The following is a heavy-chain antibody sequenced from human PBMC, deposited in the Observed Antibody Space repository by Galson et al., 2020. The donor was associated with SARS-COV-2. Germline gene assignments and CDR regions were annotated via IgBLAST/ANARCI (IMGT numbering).Heavy chain of an antibody. D-gene: IGHD5-12*01. CDR2: ISWNSGSI. CDR3: AKDLGSGYANLFDY. Sequence: GGSLRLSCAASGFTFDDYAMHWVRQAPGKGLEWVSGISWNSGSIGYADSVKGRFTISRDNAKNSLYLQMNSLRAEDTALYYCAKDLGSGYANLFDYWGQGTLVTVSS. V-gene: IGHV3-9*01. J-gene: IGHJ4*02. CDR1: GFTFDDYA.